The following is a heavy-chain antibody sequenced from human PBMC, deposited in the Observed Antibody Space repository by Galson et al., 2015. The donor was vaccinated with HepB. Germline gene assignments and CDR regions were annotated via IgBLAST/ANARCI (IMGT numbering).Heavy chain of an antibody. CDR3: ARIDYSNIFDY. V-gene: IGHV3-21*01. CDR2: ISSSGSYI. CDR1: GFTFSSYS. J-gene: IGHJ4*02. Sequence: SLRLSCAASGFTFSSYSMNWVRQAPGKGLEWVSSISSSGSYIYYADSVKGRFTISRDNGKNSLYLQMNSLRAEDTAVYYCARIDYSNIFDYWGQGTLVTVSS. D-gene: IGHD4-11*01.